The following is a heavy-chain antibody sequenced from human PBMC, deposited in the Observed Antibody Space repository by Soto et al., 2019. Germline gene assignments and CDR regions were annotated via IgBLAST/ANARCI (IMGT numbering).Heavy chain of an antibody. CDR2: MNPNSGNT. J-gene: IGHJ4*02. Sequence: ASVKVSCKAAGYTFTNYYINWVRQATGQGLEWMGWMNPNSGNTGYAQKFRGRVTMTRNTSISTAYMELSSLRSEDTAVYYCARERTYFGDYWGQGTLVTVSS. D-gene: IGHD3-9*01. V-gene: IGHV1-8*02. CDR3: ARERTYFGDY. CDR1: GYTFTNYY.